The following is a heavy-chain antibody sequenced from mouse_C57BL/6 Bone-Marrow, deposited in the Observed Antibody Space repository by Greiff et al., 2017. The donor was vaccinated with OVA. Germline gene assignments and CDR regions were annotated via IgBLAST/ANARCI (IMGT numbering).Heavy chain of an antibody. CDR3: ARRGGSSGAWFAY. Sequence: VQLQQPGAELVRPGSSVKLSCKASGYTFTSYWMDWVKQRPGQGLEWIGNIYPSDSETHYNQKFKDKATLTVDKSSSTAYMQLSSLTSEDSAVYYCARRGGSSGAWFAYWGQGTLVTVSA. CDR1: GYTFTSYW. V-gene: IGHV1-61*01. D-gene: IGHD3-2*02. CDR2: IYPSDSET. J-gene: IGHJ3*01.